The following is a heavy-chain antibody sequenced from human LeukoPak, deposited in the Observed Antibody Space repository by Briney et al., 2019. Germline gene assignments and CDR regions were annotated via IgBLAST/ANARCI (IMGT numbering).Heavy chain of an antibody. V-gene: IGHV3-23*01. CDR1: GFTFSSYA. CDR3: AKRSCSGGSCYIDY. J-gene: IGHJ4*02. D-gene: IGHD2-15*01. Sequence: GGSLRLSCVASGFTFSSYAMSWVRRAPGKGLEWVSAISGSGGSTYYADSVKGRFTISRDNSKNTLYLQMNSLRAEDTAVYYCAKRSCSGGSCYIDYWGQGTLVTVSS. CDR2: ISGSGGST.